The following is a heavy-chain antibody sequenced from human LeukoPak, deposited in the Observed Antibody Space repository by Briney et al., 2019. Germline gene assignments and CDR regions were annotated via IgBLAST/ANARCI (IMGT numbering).Heavy chain of an antibody. CDR2: IGYSAGDT. D-gene: IGHD4-17*01. CDR3: AKDDDGHHHGVDH. V-gene: IGHV3-23*01. CDR1: GFTVSSYA. J-gene: IGHJ4*02. Sequence: GGSLRLSRAASGFTVSSYAMTWVRQAPGKGLEWVSAIGYSAGDTYYADSVKGRFTISRDNSMNTLYLQMSSLRADDTAFYYCAKDDDGHHHGVDHWGQGTLVTVSS.